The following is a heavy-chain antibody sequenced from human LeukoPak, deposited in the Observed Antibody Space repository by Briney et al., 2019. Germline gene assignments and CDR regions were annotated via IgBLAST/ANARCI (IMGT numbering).Heavy chain of an antibody. CDR1: GDSISSYY. Sequence: PSETLSLTCTVSGDSISSYYWSWTRQPPGKGLEWIGYIYYRGSTNYNPSLKSRVTMSVDTSKNKFSLKLSSVTAADTAVYYCARKFGDYWGQGTLVTVSS. CDR3: ARKFGDY. CDR2: IYYRGST. J-gene: IGHJ4*02. D-gene: IGHD3-10*01. V-gene: IGHV4-59*08.